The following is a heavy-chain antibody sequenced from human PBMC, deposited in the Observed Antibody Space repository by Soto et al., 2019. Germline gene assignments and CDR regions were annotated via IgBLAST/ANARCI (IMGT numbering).Heavy chain of an antibody. CDR3: VYTWGLPFDY. Sequence: QITLKESGPTLVEPTQTLTLTCTYSGFSLRTTGVGVGWIRQPPGKALEWLGIIYWNDDKRYSPSLKNRFTLTIGFSKIHVFLTMTNMDPVVTATYYCVYTWGLPFDYWGQGTLVIVSS. CDR1: GFSLRTTGVG. D-gene: IGHD3-16*01. V-gene: IGHV2-5*01. J-gene: IGHJ4*02. CDR2: IYWNDDK.